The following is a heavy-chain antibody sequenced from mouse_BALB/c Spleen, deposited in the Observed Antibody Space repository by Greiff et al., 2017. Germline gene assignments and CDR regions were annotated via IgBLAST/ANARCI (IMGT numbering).Heavy chain of an antibody. Sequence: EVQVVESGGGLVQPGGSLKLSCAASGFTFSSYTMSWVRQTPEKRLEWVAYISNGGGSTYYPDTVKGRFTISRDNAKNTLYLQMSSLKSEDTAMYYCARRDYYGMMDYWGQGTSVTVSS. V-gene: IGHV5-12-2*01. D-gene: IGHD1-1*01. CDR1: GFTFSSYT. CDR2: ISNGGGST. J-gene: IGHJ4*01. CDR3: ARRDYYGMMDY.